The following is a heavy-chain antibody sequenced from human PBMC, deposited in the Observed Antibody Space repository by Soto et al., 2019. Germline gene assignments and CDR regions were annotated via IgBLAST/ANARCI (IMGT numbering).Heavy chain of an antibody. J-gene: IGHJ6*02. V-gene: IGHV4-59*01. CDR2: IYYRGST. CDR3: ARDLRFQGHDYADYLGYGMDL. Sequence: SETLSLTCTVSGGSISPYYWSWIRQPPGKGLEWLGYIYYRGSTDYNPSFKSRVTISVDTSKNQFSLNLSSVTAADTAVYYCARDLRFQGHDYADYLGYGMDLWRQGTTVTVSS. D-gene: IGHD4-17*01. CDR1: GGSISPYY.